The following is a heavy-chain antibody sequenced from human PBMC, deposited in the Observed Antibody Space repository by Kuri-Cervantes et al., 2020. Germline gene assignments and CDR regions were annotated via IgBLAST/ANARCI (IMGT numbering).Heavy chain of an antibody. D-gene: IGHD6-13*01. CDR3: ARQYSSSWYESYNNYYGMDV. CDR1: GFTFTSSA. CDR2: NVVGSGNT. V-gene: IGHV1-58*01. J-gene: IGHJ6*02. Sequence: SVKVFCKASGFTFTSSAVQWVRQARGQRIEWIGWNVVGSGNTNYAQKFQERVTITRDMSTSTAYMELRSLRSEDTAVYYCARQYSSSWYESYNNYYGMDVWGQGTTVTVSS.